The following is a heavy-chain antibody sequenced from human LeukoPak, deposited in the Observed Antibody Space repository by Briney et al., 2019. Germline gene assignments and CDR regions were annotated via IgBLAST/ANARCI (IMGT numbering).Heavy chain of an antibody. D-gene: IGHD3-10*01. CDR1: GFTFDDYA. J-gene: IGHJ4*02. CDR2: ISWNSGSI. CDR3: AKDIAFGELLGLDY. Sequence: GGSLRLSCAASGFTFDDYAMHWVRQAPGKGLEWVSGISWNSGSIGYADSVKGRFTISRDNAKNSLYLQMNSLRAEDTALYYCAKDIAFGELLGLDYWGQGTLVTVSS. V-gene: IGHV3-9*01.